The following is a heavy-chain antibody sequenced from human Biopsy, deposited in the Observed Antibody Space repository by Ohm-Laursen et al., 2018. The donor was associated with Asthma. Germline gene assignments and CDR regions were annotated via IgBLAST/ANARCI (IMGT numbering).Heavy chain of an antibody. CDR1: GFTFRYYG. Sequence: TLRLSCSASGFTFRYYGLHLIRQAPGRGLEWAAVISYDGGNKYYGDSVKGRFTISRDNSKNSLYLQMNSLRTEDTAVYYCAREPPEMLYSSSWYGFFDYWGQGTLVTVSS. J-gene: IGHJ4*02. CDR2: ISYDGGNK. V-gene: IGHV3-33*05. CDR3: AREPPEMLYSSSWYGFFDY. D-gene: IGHD6-13*01.